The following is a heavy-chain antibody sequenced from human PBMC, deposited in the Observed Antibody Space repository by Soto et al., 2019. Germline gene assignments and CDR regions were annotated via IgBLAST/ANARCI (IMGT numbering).Heavy chain of an antibody. D-gene: IGHD4-17*01. CDR1: GGSISSSSYY. CDR3: VRLRYGDYEDV. V-gene: IGHV4-39*01. Sequence: QLQLQESGPGLVKPSETLSLTCTVSGGSISSSSYYWGWIRQPPGKGLEWIGSIYYSGSTYYNPSLKSRVTISVDTSKNQFSLKLSSVTAADTAVYYCVRLRYGDYEDVWGQGTTVTVSS. J-gene: IGHJ6*02. CDR2: IYYSGST.